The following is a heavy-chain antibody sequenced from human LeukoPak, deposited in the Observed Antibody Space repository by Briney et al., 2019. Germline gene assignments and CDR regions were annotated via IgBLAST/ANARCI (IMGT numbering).Heavy chain of an antibody. D-gene: IGHD6-13*01. V-gene: IGHV3-48*03. Sequence: GGSLRLSCAASGFTFSSYEMNWVRQAPGKGLEWVSYISSSGSTIYYADSVKGRFTISRDNAKNSLYLQMNSLRAEGTAVYYCARVHSSSWYYFDYWGQGTLVTVSS. CDR1: GFTFSSYE. J-gene: IGHJ4*02. CDR3: ARVHSSSWYYFDY. CDR2: ISSSGSTI.